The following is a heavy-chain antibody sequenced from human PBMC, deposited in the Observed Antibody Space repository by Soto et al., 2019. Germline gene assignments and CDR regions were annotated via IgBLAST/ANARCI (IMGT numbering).Heavy chain of an antibody. Sequence: SETLSLTCTVSGGSISSYYWSWIRQPPGKGLEWIGYIYYSGSTNYNPSLKSRVTISVGTSKNQFSLKLSSVTAADTAVYYCARARYCSGGSCHRNYYYGMDVWGQGTTVTVSS. CDR1: GGSISSYY. V-gene: IGHV4-59*01. J-gene: IGHJ6*02. CDR3: ARARYCSGGSCHRNYYYGMDV. CDR2: IYYSGST. D-gene: IGHD2-15*01.